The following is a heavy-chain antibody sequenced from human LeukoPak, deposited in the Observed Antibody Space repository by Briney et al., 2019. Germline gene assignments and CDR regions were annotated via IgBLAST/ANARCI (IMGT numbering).Heavy chain of an antibody. V-gene: IGHV4-38-2*02. CDR3: AKPAARGTYYYYMDV. Sequence: SETLSLTCTVSGYSISSGYYWGWIRQPPGKGLEWIGSIYHSGSTYYNPSLKSRVTMSVDTSKNQFSLNLSSVTAADTAVYYCAKPAARGTYYYYMDVWGKGTTVTVSS. D-gene: IGHD3-16*01. J-gene: IGHJ6*03. CDR1: GYSISSGYY. CDR2: IYHSGST.